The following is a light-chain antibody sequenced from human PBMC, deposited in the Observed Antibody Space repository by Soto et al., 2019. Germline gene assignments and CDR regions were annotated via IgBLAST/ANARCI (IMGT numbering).Light chain of an antibody. CDR3: LQDYNYPRT. CDR1: QGIRKD. V-gene: IGKV1-6*02. J-gene: IGKJ1*01. CDR2: ATS. Sequence: IQTTQSPSSLSASVGDRVRITCLASQGIRKDLAWYQQKPGKSPKLLIYATSSLQSGVPSRFSGSGSGRDFTLTISSLQPEDFATYYCLQDYNYPRTFGQGTKVDI.